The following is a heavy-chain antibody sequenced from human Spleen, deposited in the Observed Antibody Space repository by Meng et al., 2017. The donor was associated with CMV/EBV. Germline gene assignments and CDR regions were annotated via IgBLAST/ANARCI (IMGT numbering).Heavy chain of an antibody. D-gene: IGHD6-13*01. CDR1: GGSISSGDYY. V-gene: IGHV4-30-4*01. J-gene: IGHJ3*02. Sequence: SETLSLTCTVSGGSISSGDYYWSWIRQPPGKGLEWIGYIFYSGSAWHNPSLESRITISVDTSKNQLSLKLSSVTAADTALYYCARYSSPAAFDMWGQGTMVTVSS. CDR2: IFYSGSA. CDR3: ARYSSPAAFDM.